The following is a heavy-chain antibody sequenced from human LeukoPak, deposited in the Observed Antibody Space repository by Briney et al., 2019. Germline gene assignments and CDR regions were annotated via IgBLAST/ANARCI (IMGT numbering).Heavy chain of an antibody. CDR3: ARTYNSGWYFDY. V-gene: IGHV3-48*02. CDR1: GFTLSSYN. CDR2: ISSRGSSI. Sequence: PGGSLRLSCATSGFTLSSYNMNWVRRAPGKGLEWVSYISSRGSSIQYADSVKGRFTISRDNAKNSLYLQMDSLRDDDTAVYYCARTYNSGWYFDYWGQGTLVTVSS. J-gene: IGHJ4*02. D-gene: IGHD6-19*01.